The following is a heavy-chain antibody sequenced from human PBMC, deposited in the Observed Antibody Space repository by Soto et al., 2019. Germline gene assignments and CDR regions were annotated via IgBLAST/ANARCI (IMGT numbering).Heavy chain of an antibody. CDR3: ARAGRHYAGDPEP. Sequence: QVQLLQSGGEVKRPGASVRVSCKASGYTFANYGITWVRQAPGQGLELVGWISVYNGDTNFAQKFRGRVTLTTDTSTTTAYMELRGPRSDDTAVYFCARAGRHYAGDPEPWGQGTLVTVSS. J-gene: IGHJ5*02. D-gene: IGHD2-21*02. CDR2: ISVYNGDT. V-gene: IGHV1-18*01. CDR1: GYTFANYG.